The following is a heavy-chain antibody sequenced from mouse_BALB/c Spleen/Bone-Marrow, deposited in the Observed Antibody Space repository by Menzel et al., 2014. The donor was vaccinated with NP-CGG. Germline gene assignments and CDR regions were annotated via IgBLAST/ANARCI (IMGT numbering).Heavy chain of an antibody. J-gene: IGHJ1*01. Sequence: QVQLQQSGPELVRPGVSVKISCKGSGYTFTDYAMHWVKQSHAKSLEWIGVISTHSGNTNYNQKFKGKATMTVDKSSSTAYMELARLTSEDSAIYYCARGEGYDGWYFDVWGAGTTVTVSS. CDR2: ISTHSGNT. CDR3: ARGEGYDGWYFDV. V-gene: IGHV1-67*01. D-gene: IGHD2-2*01. CDR1: GYTFTDYA.